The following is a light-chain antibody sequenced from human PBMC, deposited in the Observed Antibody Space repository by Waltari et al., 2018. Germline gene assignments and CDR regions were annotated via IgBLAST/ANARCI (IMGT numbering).Light chain of an antibody. J-gene: IGLJ3*02. Sequence: QSALTQPASVSGSPGQSITIACTGTSRDIGGYNYVSWYQQHACKAPKLMIYGGNNRPSGVSNRFTGSKSGNTAPLTISGLQPEDEADYYCSSYSTTSPPVFGGGTKLTVV. CDR1: SRDIGGYNY. V-gene: IGLV2-14*01. CDR3: SSYSTTSPPV. CDR2: GGN.